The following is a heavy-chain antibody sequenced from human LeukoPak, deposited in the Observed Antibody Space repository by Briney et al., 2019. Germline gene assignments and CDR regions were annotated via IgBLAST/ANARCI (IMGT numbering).Heavy chain of an antibody. Sequence: SETLSLTCTVSGGSISSSSYYWGWIRQPPGKGLEWIGSIYYSGSTYYNPSLKSRVTISVDTSKNQFSLKLSSVTAADTAVYYCATQKTTVTTFDYWGQGTLVTVSS. V-gene: IGHV4-39*01. CDR3: ATQKTTVTTFDY. J-gene: IGHJ4*02. CDR2: IYYSGST. D-gene: IGHD4-17*01. CDR1: GGSISSSSYY.